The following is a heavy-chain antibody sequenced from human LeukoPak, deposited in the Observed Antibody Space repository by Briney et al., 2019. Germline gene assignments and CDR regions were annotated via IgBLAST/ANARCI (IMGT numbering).Heavy chain of an antibody. J-gene: IGHJ4*02. CDR1: GFPFSAYA. D-gene: IGHD5-18*01. V-gene: IGHV3-23*01. CDR3: AKESLRGHSYGFDN. CDR2: ISASGDTT. Sequence: GGSLRLSCAASGFPFSAYAMSWVRQPPGKGLEWFSAISASGDTTYYADSVRGRFTISRDNSKNTLYLQMNSLRAGDTALYCCAKESLRGHSYGFDNWGQGTLVSVSS.